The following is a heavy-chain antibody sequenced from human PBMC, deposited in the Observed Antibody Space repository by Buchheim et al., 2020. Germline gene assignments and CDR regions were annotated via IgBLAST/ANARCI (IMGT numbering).Heavy chain of an antibody. CDR2: IVGSGGST. J-gene: IGHJ4*02. CDR1: GFTFRTYA. Sequence: EVQLAESGGGLVQPGGSLRLSCAASGFTFRTYAMSWVRQAPGKGLEWVSTIVGSGGSTFYADSVKGRFTISRDNSRNTLYLQMNSLRAEDTAVYYCARRAFGSSPLYYFDSWGLGTL. D-gene: IGHD6-13*01. CDR3: ARRAFGSSPLYYFDS. V-gene: IGHV3-23*04.